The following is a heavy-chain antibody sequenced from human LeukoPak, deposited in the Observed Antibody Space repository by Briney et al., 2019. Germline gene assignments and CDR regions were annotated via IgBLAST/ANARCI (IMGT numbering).Heavy chain of an antibody. V-gene: IGHV4-61*01. Sequence: SETLSLTCTVSGGSISSSSYYWGWIRQPPGKGLEWIGYIYYSGSTNYNPSLKNRVTISVDTSKNQFSLKLSSVTAADTAVYYCARETSQKGAHYMDVWGKGTTVTISS. D-gene: IGHD3-16*01. J-gene: IGHJ6*03. CDR1: GGSISSSSYY. CDR3: ARETSQKGAHYMDV. CDR2: IYYSGST.